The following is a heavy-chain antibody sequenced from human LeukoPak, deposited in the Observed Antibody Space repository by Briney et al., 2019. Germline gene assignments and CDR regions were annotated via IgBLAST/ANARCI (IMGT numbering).Heavy chain of an antibody. CDR2: IYSGGST. Sequence: GGSLRLSCAASGFTVSSNYMSWVRQAPGKGLEWVSVIYSGGSTYYADSVKGRFTISRDNSKNTLYLQMNSLRAEDTAVYYCARDDTVAEVSLSSWGQGTMVTVSS. V-gene: IGHV3-66*01. J-gene: IGHJ3*01. CDR3: ARDDTVAEVSLSS. CDR1: GFTVSSNY. D-gene: IGHD4-23*01.